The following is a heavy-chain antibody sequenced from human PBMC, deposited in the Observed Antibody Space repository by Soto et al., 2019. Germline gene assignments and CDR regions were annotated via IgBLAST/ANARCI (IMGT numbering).Heavy chain of an antibody. CDR2: MHRGGTT. V-gene: IGHV3-53*01. Sequence: GSLRLSCVVSGFSVSATSIFWVRQATGKGLEWVSLMHRGGTTDNADSVKGRFTTSRDKSKNTLYLHMNGLRVEDTAVYYCARVNTTLVDHFDCWGQGTLVTVSS. D-gene: IGHD5-18*01. CDR3: ARVNTTLVDHFDC. J-gene: IGHJ4*02. CDR1: GFSVSATS.